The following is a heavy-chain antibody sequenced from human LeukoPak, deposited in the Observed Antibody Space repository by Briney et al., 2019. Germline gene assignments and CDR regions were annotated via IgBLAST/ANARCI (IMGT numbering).Heavy chain of an antibody. CDR2: IYHSGST. Sequence: SETLSLTCAVSGGSISSSNWWSWVRQPPGKGLEWIGEIYHSGSTNYNPSLKSRVTISVDKSKNQFSLKLSSVTAADTAVYYCAREDYGGNPSNPPSGPWGQGTLVTVSS. CDR3: AREDYGGNPSNPPSGP. CDR1: GGSISSSNW. V-gene: IGHV4-4*02. J-gene: IGHJ5*02. D-gene: IGHD4-23*01.